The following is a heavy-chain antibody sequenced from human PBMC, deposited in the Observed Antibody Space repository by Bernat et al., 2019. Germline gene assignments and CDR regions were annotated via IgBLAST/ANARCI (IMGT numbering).Heavy chain of an antibody. CDR2: IYNAGTT. CDR1: GFTVSSNY. J-gene: IGHJ6*02. CDR3: AKVPYGDYAEGYYGMDV. V-gene: IGHV3-53*01. D-gene: IGHD4-17*01. Sequence: EVQLVESGGGLIQPGGSLRLSCVASGFTVSSNYMSWVRQAPGKGLEWVSIIYNAGTTYYADSVKGRFTISRDNSKNTLYLQMNSLRAEDTAVYYCAKVPYGDYAEGYYGMDVWGQGTTVTVSS.